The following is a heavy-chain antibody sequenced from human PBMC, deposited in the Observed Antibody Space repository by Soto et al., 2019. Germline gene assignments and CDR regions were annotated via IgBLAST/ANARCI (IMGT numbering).Heavy chain of an antibody. CDR3: ASNKNGNYYACLDG. CDR1: GYSFTSYW. CDR2: IDPSDSYT. J-gene: IGHJ6*02. Sequence: GESLKISCQGSGYSFTSYWISWVRQMPGKGLEWMGQIDPSDSYTNYSPSFQGHVTISADKSITTAYLQWSSLKASDTAMYYWASNKNGNYYACLDGGGQVTRVPVS. V-gene: IGHV5-10-1*01. D-gene: IGHD3-10*01.